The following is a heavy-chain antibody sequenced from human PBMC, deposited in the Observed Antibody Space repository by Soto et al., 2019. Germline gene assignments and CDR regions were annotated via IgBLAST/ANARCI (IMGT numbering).Heavy chain of an antibody. V-gene: IGHV3-53*01. Sequence: EVQLVESGGGLIQPGGYLRLSCAASGLTVNNNYMNWVRQAPGKGLEWVSVIYSDGSTYYPDSVKGRFTISSDISQNMLFLQMNSLRVEDTAVYYCARGGRHVGDSGTGFFDLWGRGTLVTVSS. CDR2: IYSDGST. CDR1: GLTVNNNY. D-gene: IGHD1-1*01. J-gene: IGHJ2*01. CDR3: ARGGRHVGDSGTGFFDL.